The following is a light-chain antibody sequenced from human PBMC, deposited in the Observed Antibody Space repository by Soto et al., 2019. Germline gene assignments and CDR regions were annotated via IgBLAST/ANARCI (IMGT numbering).Light chain of an antibody. Sequence: VLSQWLAPGPWCIRENGTRSGRFSQSVSSYLAWYKQKPGQAPRLLIYDASNRATGIPARFSGSGSGTDFTLTISSLEPEDFGVYYCQQRSNWHPITCGQGTRWRL. CDR2: DAS. CDR3: QQRSNWHPIT. J-gene: IGKJ5*01. CDR1: QSVSSY. V-gene: IGKV3-11*01.